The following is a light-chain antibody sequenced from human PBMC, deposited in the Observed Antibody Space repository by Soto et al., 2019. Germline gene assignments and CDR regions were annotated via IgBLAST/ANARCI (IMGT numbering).Light chain of an antibody. Sequence: DIQMTQSPSTLSASVGDRVTITCRASQSVSSWLAWYQQKPGKAPKLLIYKASSLESGVPSRFSGSGSGTEFTLTISGQQPDDFATYYCQQYDTYSTFGQGTKVEVK. CDR3: QQYDTYST. V-gene: IGKV1-5*03. J-gene: IGKJ1*01. CDR2: KAS. CDR1: QSVSSW.